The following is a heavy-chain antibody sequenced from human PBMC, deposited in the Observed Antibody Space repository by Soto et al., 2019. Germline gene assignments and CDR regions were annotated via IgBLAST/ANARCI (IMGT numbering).Heavy chain of an antibody. CDR3: ARDWPSGYDFAFDI. CDR2: ISSSSSYI. Sequence: PGGSLRLSCAASGSTFSSYSMNWVRQAPGKGLEWVSSISSSSSYIYYADSVKGRFTISRDNAKNSLYLQMNSLRAEDTAVYYCARDWPSGYDFAFDIWGQGTMVTVSS. D-gene: IGHD5-12*01. J-gene: IGHJ3*02. CDR1: GSTFSSYS. V-gene: IGHV3-21*01.